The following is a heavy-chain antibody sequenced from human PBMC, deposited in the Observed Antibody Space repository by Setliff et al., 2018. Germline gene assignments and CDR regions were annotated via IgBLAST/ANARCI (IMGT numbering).Heavy chain of an antibody. CDR2: IKSKTDGGTT. J-gene: IGHJ4*02. V-gene: IGHV3-15*01. D-gene: IGHD4-17*01. Sequence: PGGSLRLSCAASGFTVSSNYMSWVRQAPGKGLEWVGRIKSKTDGGTTDYAAPVKGRFTISRDDSKNTAYLQVNSLKTEDTAVYYCAITMTTGVDFFDYWGQGTLVTVSS. CDR1: GFTVSSNY. CDR3: AITMTTGVDFFDY.